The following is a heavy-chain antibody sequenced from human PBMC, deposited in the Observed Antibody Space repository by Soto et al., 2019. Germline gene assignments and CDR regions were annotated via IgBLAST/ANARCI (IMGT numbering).Heavy chain of an antibody. CDR3: ARMDCSSTSCYPDI. Sequence: SETLSPTCTDSGGSISSYYWSWIRRPPGKGLEWIGYIYYSGSTNYNPSLKSRVTISVDTSKNQFSLKLSSVTAADTAVYYCARMDCSSTSCYPDIWGQGTMVTVSS. CDR1: GGSISSYY. CDR2: IYYSGST. V-gene: IGHV4-59*01. D-gene: IGHD2-2*01. J-gene: IGHJ3*02.